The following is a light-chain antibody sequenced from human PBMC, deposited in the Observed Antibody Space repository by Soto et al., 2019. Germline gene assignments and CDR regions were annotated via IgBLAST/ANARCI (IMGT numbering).Light chain of an antibody. CDR1: QTISSW. Sequence: DIQKAPSPSTLSATVIERVTITCRASQTISSWLAWYQQKPGKAPKLLIYKASTLKSGVPSRFSGSGSGTEFTLTISSLQPDDFATYYCQHYNSYSEAFGQGTKVDIK. CDR2: KAS. CDR3: QHYNSYSEA. J-gene: IGKJ1*01. V-gene: IGKV1-5*03.